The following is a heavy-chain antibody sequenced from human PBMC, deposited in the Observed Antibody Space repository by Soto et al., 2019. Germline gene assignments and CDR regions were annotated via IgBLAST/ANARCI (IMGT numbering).Heavy chain of an antibody. D-gene: IGHD4-17*01. Sequence: PSETLSLTCTVSGGSISSYYWSWIRQPPGKRLEWIGYIFYSGNTNYNPSLKSRVTISVDTSKNQFSLKLRSVTAADTAVYYCARDSGYGDPFDYWGQGTLVTVSS. CDR2: IFYSGNT. CDR3: ARDSGYGDPFDY. V-gene: IGHV4-59*01. J-gene: IGHJ4*02. CDR1: GGSISSYY.